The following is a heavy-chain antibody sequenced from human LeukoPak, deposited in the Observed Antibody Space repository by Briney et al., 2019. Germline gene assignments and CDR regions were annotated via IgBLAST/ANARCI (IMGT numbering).Heavy chain of an antibody. V-gene: IGHV1-46*01. D-gene: IGHD2-15*01. CDR3: ARAYCSGGSCYPAWYYYYMDV. J-gene: IGHJ6*03. Sequence: ASVKVSCKASGYTFTSYYMHWVRQAPGQGLEWMGIINPSGGSTSYAQKFQGRVTMTRDTSTSTVYMELSSLRSEDTAVYYCARAYCSGGSCYPAWYYYYMDVWGKGTTVTVSS. CDR2: INPSGGST. CDR1: GYTFTSYY.